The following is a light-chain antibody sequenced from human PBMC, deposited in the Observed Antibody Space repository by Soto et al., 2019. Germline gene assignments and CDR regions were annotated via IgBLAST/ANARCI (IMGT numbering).Light chain of an antibody. J-gene: IGKJ4*01. CDR1: QSISIN. Sequence: ERVLTQSPHTLSVSPGDRVTLCYRASQSISINLAWYQHKPGQAPRLLIHAGSTRATGIPARISGSGSGTEFTLTISSLQSEDFAVSYCQQYNSWVTFGGGTKVDIK. CDR3: QQYNSWVT. CDR2: AGS. V-gene: IGKV3D-15*01.